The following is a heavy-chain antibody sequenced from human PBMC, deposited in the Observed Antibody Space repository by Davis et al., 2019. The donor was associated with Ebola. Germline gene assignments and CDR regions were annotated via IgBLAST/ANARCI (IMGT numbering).Heavy chain of an antibody. D-gene: IGHD3-3*01. CDR2: ISGSGGST. CDR3: AKDYDFWSGYYLDYYGMDV. Sequence: GGSLRLSCAASGFTFRSYAMSWVRQAPGKGLEWVSAISGSGGSTYYADSVKGRFTISRDNSKNTLYLQMNSLRAEDTAVYYCAKDYDFWSGYYLDYYGMDVWGQGTTVTVSS. CDR1: GFTFRSYA. J-gene: IGHJ6*02. V-gene: IGHV3-23*01.